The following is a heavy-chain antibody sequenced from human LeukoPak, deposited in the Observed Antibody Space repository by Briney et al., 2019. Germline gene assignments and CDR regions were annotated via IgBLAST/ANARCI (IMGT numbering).Heavy chain of an antibody. Sequence: SETLSLTCTVTADSISSSSYYWGWIRQPPGEGLEWIGSTYYNGSTYYNPSLKSRVTISGDTSRNQFSLKLSSVTAADTAVYYCARQWKQLWYVDYWGQGTLVTVSS. CDR2: TYYNGST. CDR3: ARQWKQLWYVDY. CDR1: ADSISSSSYY. V-gene: IGHV4-39*01. D-gene: IGHD5-18*01. J-gene: IGHJ4*02.